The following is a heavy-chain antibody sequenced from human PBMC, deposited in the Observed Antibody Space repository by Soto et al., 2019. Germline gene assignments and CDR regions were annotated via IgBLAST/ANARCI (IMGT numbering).Heavy chain of an antibody. D-gene: IGHD5-12*01. CDR1: GFSVTSFY. Sequence: GGSLRLSCAASGFSVTSFYMTWVRQAPGRGLEWVSLIRNDGSASYADSVKGRFTISRDNAKSSVYLQMNSLRAEDTAVYYCAREVALKPFSSWGQGALVTVSS. CDR2: IRNDGSA. V-gene: IGHV3-53*01. J-gene: IGHJ5*02. CDR3: AREVALKPFSS.